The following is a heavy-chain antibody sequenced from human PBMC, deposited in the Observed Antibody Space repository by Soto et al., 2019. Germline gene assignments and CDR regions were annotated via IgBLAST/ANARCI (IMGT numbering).Heavy chain of an antibody. D-gene: IGHD2-2*02. CDR2: IYYSGST. CDR1: GGSISRSTYY. Sequence: SETLSLTCTVSGGSISRSTYYWGWIRQPLGKGLEWIGSIYYSGSTYYRPSLKSRVTISVDTSKNQFSLKLSSVTAADTAVYYCARQVPAAIRLGWFDPWGQGTLVTVSS. V-gene: IGHV4-39*01. J-gene: IGHJ5*02. CDR3: ARQVPAAIRLGWFDP.